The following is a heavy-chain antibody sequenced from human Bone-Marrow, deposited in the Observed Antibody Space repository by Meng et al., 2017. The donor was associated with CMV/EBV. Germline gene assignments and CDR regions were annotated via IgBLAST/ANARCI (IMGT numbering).Heavy chain of an antibody. CDR3: ARVRYGDYYGMDV. Sequence: ASVKVSCKASGYTFTGYYMHWVRQAPGQGLEWMGWISAYNGNTNYAQKLQGRVTMTTDTSTSTAYMELRSLRSDDTAVYYCARVRYGDYYGMDVWGQGTTVTVSS. J-gene: IGHJ6*02. CDR2: ISAYNGNT. V-gene: IGHV1-18*04. CDR1: GYTFTGYY. D-gene: IGHD4-17*01.